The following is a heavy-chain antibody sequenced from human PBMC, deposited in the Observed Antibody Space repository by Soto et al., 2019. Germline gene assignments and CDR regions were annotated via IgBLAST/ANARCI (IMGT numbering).Heavy chain of an antibody. CDR3: ASPLRDYYDSSGLDAFDI. J-gene: IGHJ3*02. CDR2: IWYDGSNK. Sequence: GGSLRLSCAASGFTFSSYGMHWVRQAPGKGLEWVAVIWYDGSNKYYADSVKGRFTISRDNSKNTLYLQMNSLRAEDTAVYYCASPLRDYYDSSGLDAFDIWGQGTMVTVSS. V-gene: IGHV3-33*01. D-gene: IGHD3-22*01. CDR1: GFTFSSYG.